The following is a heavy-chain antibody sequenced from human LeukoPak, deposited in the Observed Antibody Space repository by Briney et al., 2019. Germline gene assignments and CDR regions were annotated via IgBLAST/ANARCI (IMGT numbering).Heavy chain of an antibody. V-gene: IGHV3-48*02. J-gene: IGHJ4*02. Sequence: SLRLSCAASVLTFSTYSMNWVRQAPGKGLEWLSYISSSSSPIYYADSVKGRFAISRDNAKNSLYLQMNSLRDEDTAVYYCATEDSGRFHWGQGTLVTVSS. CDR1: VLTFSTYS. CDR2: ISSSSSPI. CDR3: ATEDSGRFH. D-gene: IGHD6-19*01.